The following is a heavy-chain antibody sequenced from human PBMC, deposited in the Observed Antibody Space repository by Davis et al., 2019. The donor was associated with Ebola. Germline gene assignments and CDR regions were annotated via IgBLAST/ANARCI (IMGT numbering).Heavy chain of an antibody. V-gene: IGHV4-59*01. CDR2: IYYSGST. CDR1: GGSISSYY. CDR3: ARVGAMSPFDY. J-gene: IGHJ4*02. Sequence: MPSETLSLTCTVSGGSISSYYWSWIRQPPGKGLEWIGYIYYSGSTNYNPSLKSRVTISVDTSKNQFSLKLSSVTAADTAVYYCARVGAMSPFDYWGQGTLVTVSS. D-gene: IGHD1-26*01.